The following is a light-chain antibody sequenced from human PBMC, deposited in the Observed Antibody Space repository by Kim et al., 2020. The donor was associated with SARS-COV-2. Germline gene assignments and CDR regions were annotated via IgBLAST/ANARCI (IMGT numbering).Light chain of an antibody. CDR2: RNN. CDR3: AAWDDSLSGYL. J-gene: IGLJ1*01. CDR1: SSNVGRNY. V-gene: IGLV1-47*01. Sequence: GRRVTISCSGSSSNVGRNYVYWYQQFPGTAPKVRIYRNNQRPSGVPDRFSGSKSGTSASLAISGLRSEDEADYYCAAWDDSLSGYLFGTGTKVTVL.